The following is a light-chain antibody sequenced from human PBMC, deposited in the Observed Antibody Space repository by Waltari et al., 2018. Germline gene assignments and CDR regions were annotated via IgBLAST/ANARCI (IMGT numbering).Light chain of an antibody. V-gene: IGLV3-21*04. CDR3: QVWDNTSDHV. Sequence: SYVLAQPHSVSVAPGETARITCGGSAIRRKSFHWYQQKPGQAPRLVIYYDSARPSGIPERFSGSNSGNTSTLTISRVEAGDEADYYCQVWDNTSDHVFGTGTTVTVL. CDR2: YDS. CDR1: AIRRKS. J-gene: IGLJ1*01.